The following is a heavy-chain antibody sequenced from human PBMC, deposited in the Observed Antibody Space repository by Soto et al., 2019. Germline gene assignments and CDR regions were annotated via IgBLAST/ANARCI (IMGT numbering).Heavy chain of an antibody. D-gene: IGHD3-10*01. CDR3: VKNSGWFNT. J-gene: IGHJ5*02. CDR1: GFTFGTTD. Sequence: QLLQSGGGLVQPGGSLTLSCPASGFTFGTTDISWVRQAPGERLEWVSHIDGSGGIAYYADSVNGQFTLARDNSRNTVNLQMNSLRGDDTALYYCVKNSGWFNTWGQGALVTVSP. V-gene: IGHV3-23*01. CDR2: IDGSGGIA.